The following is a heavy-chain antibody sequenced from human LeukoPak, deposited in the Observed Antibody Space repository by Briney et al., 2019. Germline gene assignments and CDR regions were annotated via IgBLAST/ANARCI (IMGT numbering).Heavy chain of an antibody. CDR3: ARVGPDY. Sequence: NPSETLSLTCTVSGYSISSGYYWGWIRQPPGKGLEWIGNIYHSGSTYYNPSLKSRVTISVDTSKNQFSLKLSSVTAADTAVYYCARVGPDYWGQGTLVTVSS. CDR1: GYSISSGYY. CDR2: IYHSGST. V-gene: IGHV4-38-2*02. J-gene: IGHJ4*02.